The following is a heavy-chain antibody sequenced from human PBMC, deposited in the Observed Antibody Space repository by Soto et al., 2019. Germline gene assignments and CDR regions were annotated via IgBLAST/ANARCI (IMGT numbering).Heavy chain of an antibody. V-gene: IGHV3-30*18. D-gene: IGHD2-2*01. J-gene: IGHJ6*02. Sequence: LRRSCAVSGFTFSNYAMHWVRQAPGKGLERVAVVSHDGTNKHYADSVKGRFTVSRDNSKDTVYLQMNSLRVEDTGVSSCAKEITPQVGRGNYCYYAMDVWGQGATVTV. CDR3: AKEITPQVGRGNYCYYAMDV. CDR1: GFTFSNYA. CDR2: VSHDGTNK.